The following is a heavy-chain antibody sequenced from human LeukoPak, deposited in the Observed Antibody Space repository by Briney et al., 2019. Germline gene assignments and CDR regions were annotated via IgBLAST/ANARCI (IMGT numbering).Heavy chain of an antibody. J-gene: IGHJ4*02. CDR2: IYTSGGT. CDR3: ARENSGSYREFDY. Sequence: SETLSLTCTVSGGSISSYYWSWIRQPAGKGLEWIGRIYTSGGTNYNASLKSRVSMSVDTSKNQFSLKLSSVTAADTAVFYCARENSGSYREFDYWGQGILVTVSS. D-gene: IGHD1-26*01. CDR1: GGSISSYY. V-gene: IGHV4-4*07.